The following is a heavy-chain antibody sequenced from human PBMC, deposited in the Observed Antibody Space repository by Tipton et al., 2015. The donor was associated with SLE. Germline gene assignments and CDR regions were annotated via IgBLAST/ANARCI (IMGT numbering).Heavy chain of an antibody. V-gene: IGHV4-34*01. J-gene: IGHJ3*02. CDR1: VGSFSGHH. Sequence: TLSLTCAVYVGSFSGHHWTWIRQPPGKGLEWIGEINQSGNTDYKSSLKSRVTISVDTSKNQFSLKLTSVTAADTAVYYCARDRLGTDAFDIWGQGTMVTVSS. CDR3: ARDRLGTDAFDI. CDR2: INQSGNT. D-gene: IGHD1-1*01.